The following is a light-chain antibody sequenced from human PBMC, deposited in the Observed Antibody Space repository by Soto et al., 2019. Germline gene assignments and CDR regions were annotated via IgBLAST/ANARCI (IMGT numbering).Light chain of an antibody. Sequence: DIQMTQSPSSLSASAGDRVTITCQASQDINNHLNWYQQKAGRAPKLLINDASNLETGVPSRFSGSGSGTDFTLTISGLQPEDIATYYCQQYVNALTFGGGTKVDNK. J-gene: IGKJ4*01. CDR1: QDINNH. CDR2: DAS. CDR3: QQYVNALT. V-gene: IGKV1-33*01.